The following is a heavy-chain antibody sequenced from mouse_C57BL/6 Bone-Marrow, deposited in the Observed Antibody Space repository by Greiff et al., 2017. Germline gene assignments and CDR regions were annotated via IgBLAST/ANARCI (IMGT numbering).Heavy chain of an antibody. Sequence: EVQLVESGPSLVRPSQTLSLTCTVTGFSINSDCYWIWIRQFPGNNLEYIGYTFYSGITYYNPSLESRTYITRDTSKNQFLLKLSSVTTEDTATYYCARSYGSSYWYFDVWGTGTTVTVSS. CDR2: TFYSGIT. D-gene: IGHD1-1*01. V-gene: IGHV3-3*01. J-gene: IGHJ1*03. CDR1: GFSINSDCY. CDR3: ARSYGSSYWYFDV.